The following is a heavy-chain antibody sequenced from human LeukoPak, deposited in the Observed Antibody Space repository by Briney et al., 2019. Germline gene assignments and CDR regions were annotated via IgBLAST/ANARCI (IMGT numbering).Heavy chain of an antibody. Sequence: SETPSLTCTVSGYSISSGYYWGWIRQPPGKGLEWIGSIYHSGSTYYNPSLKSRVTISVDTSKNQFSLKLSSVTAADTAVYYCARRTPYDVLTGYYNFDYWGQGTLVTVSS. J-gene: IGHJ4*02. CDR3: ARRTPYDVLTGYYNFDY. CDR1: GYSISSGYY. V-gene: IGHV4-38-2*02. CDR2: IYHSGST. D-gene: IGHD3-9*01.